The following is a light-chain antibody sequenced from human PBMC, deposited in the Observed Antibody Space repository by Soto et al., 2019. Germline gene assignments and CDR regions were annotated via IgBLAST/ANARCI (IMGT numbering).Light chain of an antibody. Sequence: AIQVTQSPSSLSASVGDRVTSTCRASQDIRNDLGWYQQKPGKAPKLLIYAASSLQSGVPSRFAGSGSGTDFTLTISSLQPEDFATYYCLQDYNYPWTFGQGTKVEIK. V-gene: IGKV1-6*01. CDR2: AAS. CDR1: QDIRND. J-gene: IGKJ1*01. CDR3: LQDYNYPWT.